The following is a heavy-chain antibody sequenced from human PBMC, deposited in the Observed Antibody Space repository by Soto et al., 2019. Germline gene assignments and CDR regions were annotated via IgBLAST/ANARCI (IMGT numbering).Heavy chain of an antibody. Sequence: GGAVKVSCNASGYTFIGYYMDWVRLALGQGLEWMGWIKPNSGGTNYAQKFQGRVTMNRDTSITTTYMELMRLRSDDTAVYYRARDREYYYDSSGFDQWAQRSLDTASS. J-gene: IGHJ4*02. CDR3: ARDREYYYDSSGFDQ. CDR1: GYTFIGYY. CDR2: IKPNSGGT. V-gene: IGHV1-2*02. D-gene: IGHD3-22*01.